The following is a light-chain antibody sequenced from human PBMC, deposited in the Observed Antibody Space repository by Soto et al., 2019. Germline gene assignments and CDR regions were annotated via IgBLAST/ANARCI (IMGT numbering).Light chain of an antibody. V-gene: IGLV2-8*01. Sequence: QSVLTQPPSASGSPGQSVTISCTGASSYVGGYNYVSWFQQHPGKAPKLLIYEVTNRPSGVPDRFSGSKSDNTASLTVSGLQAEDEADYYCSSSAGSNTFVFGTGPKVTVL. CDR2: EVT. CDR1: SSYVGGYNY. CDR3: SSSAGSNTFV. J-gene: IGLJ1*01.